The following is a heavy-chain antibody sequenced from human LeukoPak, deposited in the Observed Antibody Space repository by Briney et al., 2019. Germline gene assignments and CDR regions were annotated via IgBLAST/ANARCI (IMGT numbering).Heavy chain of an antibody. CDR3: ARRPLGYCSSTSCAGRYWFDP. D-gene: IGHD2-2*01. CDR1: GGSFSGYY. V-gene: IGHV4-34*01. CDR2: INHSGST. Sequence: PSETLPLTCAVYGGSFSGYYWSWIRQPPGKGREWIGEINHSGSTNYNPSLKSRATIPVDTSKNQFSLKLSSVSAADTAVYYCARRPLGYCSSTSCAGRYWFDPWGQGTLVTVSS. J-gene: IGHJ5*02.